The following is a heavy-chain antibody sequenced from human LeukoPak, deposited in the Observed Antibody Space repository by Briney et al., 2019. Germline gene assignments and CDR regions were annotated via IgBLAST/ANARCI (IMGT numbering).Heavy chain of an antibody. D-gene: IGHD6-19*01. J-gene: IGHJ4*02. V-gene: IGHV3-23*01. CDR3: AKDGAGYSSGWVFDY. Sequence: GGSLRLSCAASGITFSSHAMGWVRQAPGKGLEWVSGISGSGGSTYYADSVKGRFTIFRDNSKNTLYLQMNSLRVEDTAVYYCAKDGAGYSSGWVFDYWGQGTLVTVSS. CDR1: GITFSSHA. CDR2: ISGSGGST.